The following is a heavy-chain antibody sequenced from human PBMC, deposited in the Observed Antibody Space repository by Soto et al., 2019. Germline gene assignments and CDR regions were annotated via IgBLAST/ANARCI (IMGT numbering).Heavy chain of an antibody. Sequence: QVQLVQSGAEVKKPGSSVKVSCKASGGTFSSYAISWVRQAPGQGLEWMGGIIPIFGTANYAQKFQGRVTITADESTSTAYMELSSLRSEDTAVYYCARGTEYYYNSSGTNYYYYGMDVWGQGTTVTVSS. V-gene: IGHV1-69*01. D-gene: IGHD3-22*01. CDR2: IIPIFGTA. J-gene: IGHJ6*02. CDR3: ARGTEYYYNSSGTNYYYYGMDV. CDR1: GGTFSSYA.